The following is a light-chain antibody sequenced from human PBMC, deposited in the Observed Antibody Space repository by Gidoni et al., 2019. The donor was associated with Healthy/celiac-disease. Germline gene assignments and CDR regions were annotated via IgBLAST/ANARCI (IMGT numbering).Light chain of an antibody. CDR2: AAS. Sequence: DLQMTQSPSSLSASVGDRVTITCRASQSSSSFLNLYQQKPGKAPKLLIYAASSLQSGVPSRFSGSGYGTDFTITISSLQPEDFAVYYCQQSFSALTFGGGTKVEIK. V-gene: IGKV1-39*01. CDR1: QSSSSF. CDR3: QQSFSALT. J-gene: IGKJ4*01.